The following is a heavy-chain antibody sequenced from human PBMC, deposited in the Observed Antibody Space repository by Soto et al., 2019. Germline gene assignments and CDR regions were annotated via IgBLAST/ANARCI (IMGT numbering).Heavy chain of an antibody. V-gene: IGHV1-69*06. CDR2: IIPIFGTA. CDR3: ARYASGPDYWRRSSNYGMAV. CDR1: GGTFSSYA. J-gene: IGHJ6*02. Sequence: QVQLVQSGAEVKKPGSSVKVSCKASGGTFSSYAISWVRQAPGQGLEWMGGIIPIFGTANYAQKFQGRVTITADKSTSTAYMDLSSLGSEDTAVYYCARYASGPDYWRRSSNYGMAVWGQGTTVTDS. D-gene: IGHD3-16*01.